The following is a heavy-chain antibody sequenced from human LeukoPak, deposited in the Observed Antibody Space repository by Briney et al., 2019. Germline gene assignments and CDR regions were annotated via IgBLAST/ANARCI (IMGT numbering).Heavy chain of an antibody. V-gene: IGHV3-30*02. J-gene: IGHJ4*02. D-gene: IGHD3-22*01. Sequence: PGGSLRLFCAASGFTFSSYGMHWVRQAPGKGLEWVAFIRYDGSNKYYVDSVKGRFTISRDNSKNTLYLQMNSLRAEDTAVYYCAKDLWSHSSGYFDYWGQGTLVTVSS. CDR3: AKDLWSHSSGYFDY. CDR2: IRYDGSNK. CDR1: GFTFSSYG.